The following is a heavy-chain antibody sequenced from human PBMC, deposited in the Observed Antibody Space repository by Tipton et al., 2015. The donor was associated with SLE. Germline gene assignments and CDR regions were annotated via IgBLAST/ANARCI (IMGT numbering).Heavy chain of an antibody. CDR3: ARAPPYSSGWYGGYFDY. D-gene: IGHD6-19*01. Sequence: SLRLSCAASGFTFSSYDMHWVRQATGKGLEWVSAIGTAGDTYYPGSVKGRFTISRENAKNSLYLQMNSLRAEDTAVYYCARAPPYSSGWYGGYFDYWGQGTLVTVSS. CDR1: GFTFSSYD. CDR2: IGTAGDT. J-gene: IGHJ4*02. V-gene: IGHV3-13*01.